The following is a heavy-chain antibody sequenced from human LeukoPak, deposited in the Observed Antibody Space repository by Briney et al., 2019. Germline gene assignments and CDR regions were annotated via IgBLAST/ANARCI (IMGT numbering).Heavy chain of an antibody. CDR2: IYYSGST. V-gene: IGHV4-59*01. CDR1: GGSISSYY. Sequence: SETLSLTCTVSGGSISSYYWSWIRQPPGKGLEWIGYIYYSGSTNYNPSHKSRVTISVDTSKNQFSLKLSSVTAADTAVYYCARAYCGGDCYIDAFDIWGQGTMVTVSS. J-gene: IGHJ3*02. D-gene: IGHD2-21*02. CDR3: ARAYCGGDCYIDAFDI.